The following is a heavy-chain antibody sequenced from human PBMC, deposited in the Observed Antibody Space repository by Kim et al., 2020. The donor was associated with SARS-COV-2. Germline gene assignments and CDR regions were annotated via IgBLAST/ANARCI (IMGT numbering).Heavy chain of an antibody. Sequence: YPDSVKGRFTISREDAKNSLYLKMNSLSAGDTAVYYCARAGFLTWYTFDYWGQGTLVTVSS. CDR3: ARAGFLTWYTFDY. V-gene: IGHV3-13*01. D-gene: IGHD1-1*01. J-gene: IGHJ4*02.